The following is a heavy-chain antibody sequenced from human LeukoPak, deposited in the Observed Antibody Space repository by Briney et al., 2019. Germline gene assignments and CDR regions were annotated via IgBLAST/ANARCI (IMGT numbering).Heavy chain of an antibody. D-gene: IGHD3-10*01. CDR1: GFPFINSA. CDR2: ISRYGDDT. CDR3: ARGGVWHQLAIEY. Sequence: PGGSLRLACATSGFPFINSAMHWVRQAPGKGLEYVASISRYGDDTYYADSVKDRFTISRDNSKNTLYLQLGSLRTDDTAVYYCARGGVWHQLAIEYWGRGTLVTVSS. J-gene: IGHJ4*02. V-gene: IGHV3-64*02.